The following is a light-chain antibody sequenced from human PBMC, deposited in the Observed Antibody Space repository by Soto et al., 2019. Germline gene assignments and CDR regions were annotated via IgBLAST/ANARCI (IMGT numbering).Light chain of an antibody. J-gene: IGKJ5*01. CDR2: AAS. CDR1: QGISTY. V-gene: IGKV1-12*01. CDR3: QQRSNWPPIT. Sequence: DIQMTQSPSSVSASIGDRVSITCRASQGISTYLGWYQQKPGKAPKLLIYAASSLQTGVPSRFSGSGSGTDFTLTISSLEPEDFAVYYCQQRSNWPPITFGQGTRLEIK.